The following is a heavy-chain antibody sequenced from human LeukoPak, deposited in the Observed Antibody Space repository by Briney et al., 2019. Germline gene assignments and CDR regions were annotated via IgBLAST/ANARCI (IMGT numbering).Heavy chain of an antibody. D-gene: IGHD6-6*01. CDR1: GASISSGGYY. V-gene: IGHV4-31*03. J-gene: IGHJ6*02. Sequence: SQTLSLTCTVSGASISSGGYYWSWIRQHPGKGLEWIGSIYYSGSTYYNPSLKSRVTISVDTSKNQSSLKLSSVSAADTAVYYCVSLNIAVRLSGMDVWGQGTTVTVSS. CDR3: VSLNIAVRLSGMDV. CDR2: IYYSGST.